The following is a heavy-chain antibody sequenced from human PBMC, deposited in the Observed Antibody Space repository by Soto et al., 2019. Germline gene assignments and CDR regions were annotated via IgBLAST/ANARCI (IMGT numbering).Heavy chain of an antibody. Sequence: SETLSLTCTVSSGSISSGCYYWSWIRQHPGKGLEWIGYIYYSGSTYYNPSLKSRVTISVDTSKNQFSLKLSSVTAADTAVYYCARDNDSSGYMRLAFDIWGQGTMVTVSS. CDR3: ARDNDSSGYMRLAFDI. CDR1: SGSISSGCYY. CDR2: IYYSGST. J-gene: IGHJ3*02. V-gene: IGHV4-31*03. D-gene: IGHD3-22*01.